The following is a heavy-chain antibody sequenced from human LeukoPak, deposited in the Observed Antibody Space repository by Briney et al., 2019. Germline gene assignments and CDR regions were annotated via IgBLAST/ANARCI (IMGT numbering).Heavy chain of an antibody. Sequence: GGSLRLSCAASGFTFSSYWMHWVRQAPGKGLVWVSRINSDGSSTSYADSVKGRFTISRDTAKNTLYLQMNSLRAEDTAVYYCAREDSYGYLIDYWGQGTLVTVSS. CDR1: GFTFSSYW. J-gene: IGHJ4*02. V-gene: IGHV3-74*01. CDR3: AREDSYGYLIDY. CDR2: INSDGSST. D-gene: IGHD5-18*01.